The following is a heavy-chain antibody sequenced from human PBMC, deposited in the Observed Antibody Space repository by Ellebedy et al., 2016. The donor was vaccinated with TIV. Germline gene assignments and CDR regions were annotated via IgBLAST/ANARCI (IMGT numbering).Heavy chain of an antibody. CDR2: IYYSGRT. D-gene: IGHD3-10*01. Sequence: SETLSLTCTLSGGSISSSTYYWGWIRQPPEKGLEWIGSIYYSGRTYYNPSLKRRGSISVDTSKNQFSLRLTSVTAADTAGYYCARWFGELLYVRWFDPWGQGTLVTVSS. V-gene: IGHV4-39*01. J-gene: IGHJ5*02. CDR3: ARWFGELLYVRWFDP. CDR1: GGSISSSTYY.